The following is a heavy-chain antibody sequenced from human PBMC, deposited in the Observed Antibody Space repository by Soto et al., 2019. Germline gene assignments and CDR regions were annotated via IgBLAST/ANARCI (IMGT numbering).Heavy chain of an antibody. CDR2: ISSSSSYI. J-gene: IGHJ4*02. CDR1: GFTFSSYS. D-gene: IGHD4-17*01. Sequence: PGGSLRLSCAAPGFTFSSYSMNWVRQAPGEGLEWVSSISSSSSYIYYADSVKGPFTISRDNAKNSLYLQMNSLRAEDTAVYYCARPSTVTTLCFDYWGQGTLVTVSS. CDR3: ARPSTVTTLCFDY. V-gene: IGHV3-21*01.